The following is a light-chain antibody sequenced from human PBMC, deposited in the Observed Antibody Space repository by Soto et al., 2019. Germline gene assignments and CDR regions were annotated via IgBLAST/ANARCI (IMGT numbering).Light chain of an antibody. Sequence: DIQMTQSPSTLSESVGDRITITCRASQSVSRRLAWFQQKPGKAPQLLIYDAASLESGVPSRFSGRGSGTKFTLTISSLQPDDYSTYYCHTYNSYSLHTFGQGTKLEIK. CDR2: DAA. CDR3: HTYNSYSLHT. CDR1: QSVSRR. V-gene: IGKV1-5*01. J-gene: IGKJ2*01.